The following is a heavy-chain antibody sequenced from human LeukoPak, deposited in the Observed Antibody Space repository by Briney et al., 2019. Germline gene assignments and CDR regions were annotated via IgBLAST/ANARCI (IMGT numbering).Heavy chain of an antibody. D-gene: IGHD1-26*01. Sequence: ASVKVSCKASGYTFTGYYMHWVRQAPGQGLEWMGWINPNSGGTNYAQKFQGRVTMTRDTSISTAYMELSRLRSDDTAVYYCARATSSGSERVGYYFDYWGQGTLVTVSS. J-gene: IGHJ4*02. V-gene: IGHV1-2*02. CDR1: GYTFTGYY. CDR3: ARATSSGSERVGYYFDY. CDR2: INPNSGGT.